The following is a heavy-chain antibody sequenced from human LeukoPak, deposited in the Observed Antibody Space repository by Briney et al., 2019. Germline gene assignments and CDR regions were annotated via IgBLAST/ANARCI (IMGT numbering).Heavy chain of an antibody. CDR3: ARDRGRSMTTSGAAFDI. V-gene: IGHV1-2*02. D-gene: IGHD4-11*01. CDR1: GYTFTGYY. CDR2: INPNSGGT. J-gene: IGHJ3*02. Sequence: ASVKVSCKASGYTFTGYYMHWVRQAPGQGLEWMGWINPNSGGTNYAQKFQGRVTMTRDTSISTAYMELSRLRSDDTAVYYCARDRGRSMTTSGAAFDIWGQGTMVTVSS.